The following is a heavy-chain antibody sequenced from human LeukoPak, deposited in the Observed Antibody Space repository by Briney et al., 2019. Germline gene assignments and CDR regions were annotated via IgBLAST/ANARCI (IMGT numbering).Heavy chain of an antibody. CDR3: ARDFHCGGGDCSWVDY. CDR2: IYHSGST. Sequence: SETLSLTCTVSGGSISSSSYYWGWIRQPPGKGLEWIGYIYHSGSTYYNPSLKSRVTISVDRSKNQFSLKLSSVTAADTAVYYCARDFHCGGGDCSWVDYWGQGTLVTVSS. CDR1: GGSISSSSYY. V-gene: IGHV4-39*07. J-gene: IGHJ4*02. D-gene: IGHD2-21*01.